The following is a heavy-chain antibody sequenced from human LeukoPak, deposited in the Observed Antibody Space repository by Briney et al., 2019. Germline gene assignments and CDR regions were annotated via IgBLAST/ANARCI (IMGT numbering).Heavy chain of an antibody. D-gene: IGHD4-17*01. V-gene: IGHV3-30*04. CDR1: GFTFSSYA. CDR3: ARDSSDYGLYYFDY. Sequence: GGSLRLSCAASGFTFSSYAMHWVRQAPGKGLEWVAVISYDGSNKYYADSVKGQFTISRDNSKNTLYLQMNSLRAEDTAVYYCARDSSDYGLYYFDYWGQGTLVTVSS. J-gene: IGHJ4*02. CDR2: ISYDGSNK.